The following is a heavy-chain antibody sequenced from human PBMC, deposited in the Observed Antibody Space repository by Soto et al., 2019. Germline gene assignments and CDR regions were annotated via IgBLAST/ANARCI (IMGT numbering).Heavy chain of an antibody. D-gene: IGHD3-9*01. CDR3: ARTGYFENYFDY. V-gene: IGHV1-3*01. CDR1: GYTFTSHA. J-gene: IGHJ4*02. CDR2: INAGKGNT. Sequence: ASVKVSCKASGYTFTSHAMHWVRQPHGQRPACIGWINAGKGNTNYSQTFQGRVTITRDTSTSTAYMELSSLRSEDTAVYYCARTGYFENYFDYWGQGTLVT.